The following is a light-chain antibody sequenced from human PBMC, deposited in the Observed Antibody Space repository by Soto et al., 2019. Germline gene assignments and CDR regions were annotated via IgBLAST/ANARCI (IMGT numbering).Light chain of an antibody. CDR1: SSDVGGYNY. Sequence: ALTQPPSASGSPGQSVTISRTGTSSDVGGYNYVSWYQQHPGKAPKLMIYEVSKRPSGVPDRFSGSKSGNTASLTVSGLQAEDEADYYCSSYAGSNYYVFGTGTKV. J-gene: IGLJ1*01. V-gene: IGLV2-8*01. CDR2: EVS. CDR3: SSYAGSNYYV.